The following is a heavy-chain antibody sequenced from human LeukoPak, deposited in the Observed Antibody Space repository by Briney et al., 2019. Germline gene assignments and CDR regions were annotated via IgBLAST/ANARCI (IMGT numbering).Heavy chain of an antibody. CDR2: IKEDGSAG. CDR3: ARVGVTHTVLSAYDI. V-gene: IGHV3-7*04. Sequence: GGSLRLSCAASGFTFSRYWMSWLRQAPGKGLEWVANIKEDGSAGYYVDSVKGRFTISRDNAKNSLYLHMNSLRAEDTAVYYCARVGVTHTVLSAYDIWGQGTMVTVSS. J-gene: IGHJ3*02. CDR1: GFTFSRYW. D-gene: IGHD2-21*02.